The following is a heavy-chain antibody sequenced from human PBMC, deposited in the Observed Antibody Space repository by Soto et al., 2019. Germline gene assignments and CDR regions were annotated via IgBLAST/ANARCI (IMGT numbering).Heavy chain of an antibody. J-gene: IGHJ4*02. Sequence: ELQLLESGGGLVQPGRSLRLSCAASGFTFSNDAMSWVRQAPGQGLDWVSAISGSGGTTYYADSVKGRFTISRDNSKNTLFLQRNSLSAEDAAVYYCAKFFVETGSNSGWPWSFHYWGQGTLVTVSS. V-gene: IGHV3-23*01. CDR2: ISGSGGTT. D-gene: IGHD6-25*01. CDR3: AKFFVETGSNSGWPWSFHY. CDR1: GFTFSNDA.